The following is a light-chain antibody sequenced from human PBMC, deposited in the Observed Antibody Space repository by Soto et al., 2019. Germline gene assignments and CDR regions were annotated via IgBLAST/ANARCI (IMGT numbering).Light chain of an antibody. Sequence: DIQMTQSPSTLSASVGDRVTITCRASQSISSWLAWYQQKPGKAPKLLIYKASSLESGVPSRFSGCGPGTEFTLTISSLQPDDFAPYDGQQYNSFPRTFGQGTEVDIK. J-gene: IGKJ1*01. CDR1: QSISSW. CDR3: QQYNSFPRT. CDR2: KAS. V-gene: IGKV1-5*03.